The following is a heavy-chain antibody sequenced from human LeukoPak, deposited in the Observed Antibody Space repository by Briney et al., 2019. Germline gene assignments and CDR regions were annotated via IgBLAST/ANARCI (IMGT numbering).Heavy chain of an antibody. CDR1: GGSISSYY. Sequence: PSETLSLTCTVSGGSISSYYWSWIRQPPGKGLEWIGYIYYSGSTNYNPSLKSRVTISVDTSKNQFSLKLSSVTAADTAVYYCARDGSGRDAFDIWGQGTMVTVSS. J-gene: IGHJ3*02. V-gene: IGHV4-59*01. D-gene: IGHD1-26*01. CDR2: IYYSGST. CDR3: ARDGSGRDAFDI.